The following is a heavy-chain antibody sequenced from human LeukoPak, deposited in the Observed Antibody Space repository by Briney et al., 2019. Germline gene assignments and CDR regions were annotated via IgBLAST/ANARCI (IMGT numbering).Heavy chain of an antibody. V-gene: IGHV1-3*01. CDR1: GYTFTSYA. CDR2: INAGNGNT. D-gene: IGHD1-26*01. Sequence: ASVKVSCKASGYTFTSYAMHWVRQAPGQRLEWMGWINAGNGNTKYSQKFQGRVTITRDTSASTAYMELSSLRSDDTAVYYCARSLWELTAFDIWGQGTMVTVSS. J-gene: IGHJ3*02. CDR3: ARSLWELTAFDI.